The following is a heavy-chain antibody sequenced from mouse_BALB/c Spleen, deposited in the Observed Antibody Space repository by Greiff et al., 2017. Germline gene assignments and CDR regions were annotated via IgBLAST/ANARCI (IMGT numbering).Heavy chain of an antibody. CDR1: GDSITSGY. CDR3: ARSITTVVAYYAMDY. Sequence: EVMLVESGPSLVKPSQTLSLTCSVTGDSITSGYWNWIRKFPGNKLEYMGYISYSGSTYYNPSLKSRISITRDTSKNQYYLQLNSVTTEDTAAYYCARSITTVVAYYAMDYWGQGTSVTVSS. V-gene: IGHV3-8*02. D-gene: IGHD1-1*01. J-gene: IGHJ4*01. CDR2: ISYSGST.